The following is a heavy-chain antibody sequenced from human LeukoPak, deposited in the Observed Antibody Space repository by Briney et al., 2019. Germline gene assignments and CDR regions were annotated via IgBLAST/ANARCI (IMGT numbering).Heavy chain of an antibody. J-gene: IGHJ3*02. CDR2: INPSGGST. Sequence: ASVKVSCKASGYTFTSYYMHWVRQAPGQGLEWMGIINPSGGSTSYAQKFQGRVTMTRDTSTSTVYMEPSSLRSEDTAVYYCARSFTVGATTFIFAFDIWGQGTMVTVSS. V-gene: IGHV1-46*01. D-gene: IGHD1-26*01. CDR3: ARSFTVGATTFIFAFDI. CDR1: GYTFTSYY.